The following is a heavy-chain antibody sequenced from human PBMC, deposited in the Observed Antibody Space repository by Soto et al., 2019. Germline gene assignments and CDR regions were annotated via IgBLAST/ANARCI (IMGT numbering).Heavy chain of an antibody. V-gene: IGHV3-7*03. CDR3: ATEGREYNYGFIYYCHSGMDA. Sequence: EVQLVESGGGLVQPGGSLTLSCAASGFAFSSFWMSWVRQAPGKGLEWVANINQDGSEKNSVDSVKGRFTLSRDNAKNSLFLKRNTLKAEETALYSCATEGREYNYGFIYYCHSGMDAWGQGTTVTVSS. CDR1: GFAFSSFW. CDR2: INQDGSEK. D-gene: IGHD3-10*01. J-gene: IGHJ6*02.